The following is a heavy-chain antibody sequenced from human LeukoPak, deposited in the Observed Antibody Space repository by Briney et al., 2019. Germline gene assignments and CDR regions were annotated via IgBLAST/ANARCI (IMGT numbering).Heavy chain of an antibody. CDR2: IKQDGSEK. CDR1: GFTFSSYW. D-gene: IGHD6-19*01. CDR3: ARFAAVAHFDY. J-gene: IGHJ4*02. V-gene: IGHV3-7*01. Sequence: PGGSLRLSCAASGFTFSSYWMSWVRQAPGKGLGWVANIKQDGSEKHYVDSVKGRFTISRDNAKNSLYLQMNSLRAEDTAVYYCARFAAVAHFDYWGQGTLVTVSS.